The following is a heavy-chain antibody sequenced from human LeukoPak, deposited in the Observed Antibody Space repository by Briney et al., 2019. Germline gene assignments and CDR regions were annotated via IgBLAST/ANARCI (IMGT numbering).Heavy chain of an antibody. CDR3: ARGPRNSRQAY. Sequence: SETLSLTCAVYGGSFSGYYWSWIRQPPGKGLEWIGEINHSGSTNYNPSLKSRVTISVDTSKDQFSLKLSSVTAADTAVYYCARGPRNSRQAYWGQGTLVTVSS. D-gene: IGHD4-23*01. J-gene: IGHJ4*02. V-gene: IGHV4-34*01. CDR2: INHSGST. CDR1: GGSFSGYY.